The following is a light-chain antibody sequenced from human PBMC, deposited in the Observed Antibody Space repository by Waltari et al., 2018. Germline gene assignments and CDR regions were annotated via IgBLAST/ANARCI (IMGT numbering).Light chain of an antibody. CDR3: QQYHSDLLS. J-gene: IGKJ4*01. CDR1: QRIVSW. CDR2: KSA. Sequence: DIQMTQSPSTLSASVGDRVTMTGRARQRIVSWLAEYQQKPGKAPRIIIYKSASLENGGPSRFSGSGFGAEFTLTIDNLQPDDFATYYGQQYHSDLLSFGGGTRVEIK. V-gene: IGKV1-5*03.